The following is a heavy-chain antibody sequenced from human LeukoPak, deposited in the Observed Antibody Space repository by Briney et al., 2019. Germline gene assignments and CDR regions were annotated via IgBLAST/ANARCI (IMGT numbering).Heavy chain of an antibody. CDR2: IKQDESQK. CDR3: ARDEYYYGMDV. Sequence: GGSLRLSCAASGFTFKNYWMSWVRQAPGKGLEWVANIKQDESQKYYADSVKGRFTISRDNAKNSLYLQMNSLRAEDTAVYYRARDEYYYGMDVWGQGTTVTVSS. CDR1: GFTFKNYW. J-gene: IGHJ6*02. V-gene: IGHV3-7*01.